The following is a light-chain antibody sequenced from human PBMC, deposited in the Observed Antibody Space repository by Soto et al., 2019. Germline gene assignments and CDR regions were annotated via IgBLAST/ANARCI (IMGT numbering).Light chain of an antibody. CDR3: QQYDGRPWT. CDR1: QTVSSNY. V-gene: IGKV3-20*01. J-gene: IGKJ1*01. Sequence: EIVLTQSPGTLSLSPRERSSLSSRASQTVSSNYLAWYQQKPGKAPRLLIYGSSSRDTGIPDRFSGSGSGTDFTLTISRLGPEDIAVYYCQQYDGRPWTFGQGTKVDI. CDR2: GSS.